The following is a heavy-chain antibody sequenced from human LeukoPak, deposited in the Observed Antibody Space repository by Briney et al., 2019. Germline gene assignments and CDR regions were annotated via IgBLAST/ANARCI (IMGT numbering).Heavy chain of an antibody. CDR2: ISSSSSYI. CDR3: AKEAYYYDSSGYEQRDY. D-gene: IGHD3-22*01. CDR1: GFTFSSYS. V-gene: IGHV3-21*04. J-gene: IGHJ4*02. Sequence: GGSLRLSCAASGFTFSSYSMNWVRQAPGNGLEWVSSISSSSSYIYYADSVKGRFTISRDNAKNSLYLQMNSLRAEDTAVYYCAKEAYYYDSSGYEQRDYWGQGTLVTVSS.